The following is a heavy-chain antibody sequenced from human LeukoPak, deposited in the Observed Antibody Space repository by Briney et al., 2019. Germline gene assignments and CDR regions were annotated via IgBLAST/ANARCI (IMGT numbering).Heavy chain of an antibody. D-gene: IGHD3-3*01. CDR2: ISSTSSTI. J-gene: IGHJ4*02. CDR3: ARDFLEDSL. V-gene: IGHV3-48*01. CDR1: GFTFSDYN. Sequence: PGXSLRLSCAASGFTFSDYNMNWVRQAPGEGLEWVSYISSTSSTIYYADSVKGRFTISRDNAKHSLYLQMNSLRAEDTAVYYCARDFLEDSLWGQGTLVTVSS.